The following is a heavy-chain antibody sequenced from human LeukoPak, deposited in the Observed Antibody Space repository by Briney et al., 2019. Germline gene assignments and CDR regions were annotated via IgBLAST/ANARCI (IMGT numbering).Heavy chain of an antibody. V-gene: IGHV1-46*01. CDR3: ARAGYIGYSSSAPYYYYYMDV. CDR1: GYTFTSYY. J-gene: IGHJ6*03. Sequence: GASVKVSCKASGYTFTSYYMHWVRQAPGQGLEWMGIINPSGGSTSYAQKFQGRVTMTRDTSTSTAYMELSSLRSEDTAVYYCARAGYIGYSSSAPYYYYYMDVWGKGTTVTVSS. D-gene: IGHD6-6*01. CDR2: INPSGGST.